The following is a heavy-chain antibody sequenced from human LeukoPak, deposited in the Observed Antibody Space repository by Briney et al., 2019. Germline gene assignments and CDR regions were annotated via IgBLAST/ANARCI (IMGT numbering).Heavy chain of an antibody. V-gene: IGHV4-4*07. Sequence: SETLSLTCAVSGDSIRSYYWSWIRQPAGKGLEWIGRVYTTGTNYDPSLKSRVTMSLDTSKNQFSLKLTSVTAADTAVYYCARQGPYDYINSSVMDVGAKGTRVPVS. CDR3: ARQGPYDYINSSVMDV. CDR2: VYTTGT. D-gene: IGHD4-4*01. J-gene: IGHJ6*04. CDR1: GDSIRSYY.